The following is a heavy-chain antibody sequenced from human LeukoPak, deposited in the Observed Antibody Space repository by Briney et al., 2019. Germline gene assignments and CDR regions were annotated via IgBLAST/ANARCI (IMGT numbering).Heavy chain of an antibody. D-gene: IGHD3-9*01. CDR2: IWYDGSNK. CDR3: ARDGYDILTGYRPWYYGMDV. CDR1: GFTFSSYG. V-gene: IGHV3-33*01. J-gene: IGHJ6*04. Sequence: PGGSLRLSCAASGFTFSSYGMHWVRQAPGKGLEWVAVIWYDGSNKYYADSVKGRFTISRDNSKNTLYLQMNSLRAEDTAVYYCARDGYDILTGYRPWYYGMDVWGKGTTVTVSS.